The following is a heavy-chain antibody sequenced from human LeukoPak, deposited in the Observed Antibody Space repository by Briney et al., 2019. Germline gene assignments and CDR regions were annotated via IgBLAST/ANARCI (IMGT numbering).Heavy chain of an antibody. J-gene: IGHJ4*02. Sequence: SETLSLTCTVSGGSISSYYWSWIRQPSGKGLEWIGYIYYSGSTNYNPSLKSRVTISVDTSKNQFSLKLSSVTAADTAVYYCARDSFFADSYYFDYWGQGTLVTVSS. CDR2: IYYSGST. D-gene: IGHD3-3*01. CDR1: GGSISSYY. V-gene: IGHV4-59*01. CDR3: ARDSFFADSYYFDY.